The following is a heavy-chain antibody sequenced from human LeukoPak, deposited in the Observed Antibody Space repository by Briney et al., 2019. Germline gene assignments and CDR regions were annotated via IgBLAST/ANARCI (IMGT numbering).Heavy chain of an antibody. CDR3: AKGVDYCSGGSCPADY. CDR2: ISYDGNNK. D-gene: IGHD2-15*01. Sequence: GRSLRLSCAASGFPFSNYGIHWVRQAPGKGLEWVAVISYDGNNKYYADSVKGRFTISRDNSKNTLFLQMNSLRAEDTAVYYCAKGVDYCSGGSCPADYWGPGTLVTVSS. J-gene: IGHJ4*02. V-gene: IGHV3-30*18. CDR1: GFPFSNYG.